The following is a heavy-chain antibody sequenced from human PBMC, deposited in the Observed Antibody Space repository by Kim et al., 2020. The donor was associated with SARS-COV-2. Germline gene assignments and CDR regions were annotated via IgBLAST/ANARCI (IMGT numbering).Heavy chain of an antibody. D-gene: IGHD3-10*01. V-gene: IGHV1-2*06. J-gene: IGHJ4*02. CDR3: AREISDGLDY. CDR1: GYTFSDVF. Sequence: ASVKVSCEASGYTFSDVFIHWVRQAPGQGLEWMGRVYPKTGGTDSAQKFQGRVTMTRDTSIDTAYMELTRLTSDDTAVYYCAREISDGLDYWGQGTPVAVSS. CDR2: VYPKTGGT.